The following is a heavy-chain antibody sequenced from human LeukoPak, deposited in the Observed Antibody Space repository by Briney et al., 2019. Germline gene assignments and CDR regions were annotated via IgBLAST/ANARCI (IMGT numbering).Heavy chain of an antibody. D-gene: IGHD3-9*01. CDR1: GGSTSSYY. CDR2: NYYSGST. Sequence: SETLSLTCTVSGGSTSSYYWSWIRQPPGKGLEWIGYNYYSGSTNYNPSLKSRGTISVDTSKNQFSLKLSSVTAADTAVYYCASTGRYFDPGYYYYMDVWGKGTTVTVSS. J-gene: IGHJ6*03. CDR3: ASTGRYFDPGYYYYMDV. V-gene: IGHV4-59*08.